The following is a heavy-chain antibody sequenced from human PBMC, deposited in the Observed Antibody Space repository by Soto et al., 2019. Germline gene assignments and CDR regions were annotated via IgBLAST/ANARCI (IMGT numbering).Heavy chain of an antibody. Sequence: QLQLQESGPGLVKPSETLSLTCTVSGGSISTGPYNWGWIRQPPGQGLEWIATVYHTGSTYYTESLKSRVTMSIDTSKNQFFLTLRSMTAADTAVYYCARLPTGFPNWFDSWGQGALVTVSS. CDR1: GGSISTGPYN. CDR2: VYHTGST. V-gene: IGHV4-39*01. D-gene: IGHD4-4*01. J-gene: IGHJ5*01. CDR3: ARLPTGFPNWFDS.